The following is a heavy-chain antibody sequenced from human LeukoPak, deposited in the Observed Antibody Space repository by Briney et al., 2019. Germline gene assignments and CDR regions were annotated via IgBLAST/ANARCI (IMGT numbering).Heavy chain of an antibody. CDR3: ARGQAVAGAYYYYGMDV. V-gene: IGHV4-59*08. J-gene: IGHJ6*02. CDR2: IYYSGST. CDR1: GGSISSYY. Sequence: SETLSLTCTVSGGSISSYYWSWIRQPPGKGLEWIGYIYYSGSTNYNPSLKNRVTISVDTSKNQFSLKLSSVTAADTAVYYCARGQAVAGAYYYYGMDVWGQGTTVTVSS. D-gene: IGHD6-19*01.